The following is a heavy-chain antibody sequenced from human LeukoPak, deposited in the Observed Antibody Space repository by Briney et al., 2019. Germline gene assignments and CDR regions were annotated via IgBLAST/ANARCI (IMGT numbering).Heavy chain of an antibody. V-gene: IGHV4-39*07. D-gene: IGHD5-12*01. Sequence: SETLSLTCTVSGGSISSSSYYWGWIRQPPGKGLEWIGSIYYSGSTYYNPSLKSRVTISVDTSKNQFSLKLSSVTAADTAVYYCARDREDIVATGNNWFDPWGQGTLVTVSS. CDR3: ARDREDIVATGNNWFDP. J-gene: IGHJ5*02. CDR2: IYYSGST. CDR1: GGSISSSSYY.